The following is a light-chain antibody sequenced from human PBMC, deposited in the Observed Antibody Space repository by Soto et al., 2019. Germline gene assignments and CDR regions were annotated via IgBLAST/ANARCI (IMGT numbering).Light chain of an antibody. V-gene: IGKV1-13*02. CDR2: DAS. Sequence: AIQLTQSPSSLSASVGDTVTITCRASQGISNALAWYQQIPGKPPKLLIYDASTVESGVPSRFSGSGSGTHFTPTISSLQPGDFATYYCQQFNGFPTFGQGTRLEIQ. CDR3: QQFNGFPT. CDR1: QGISNA. J-gene: IGKJ5*01.